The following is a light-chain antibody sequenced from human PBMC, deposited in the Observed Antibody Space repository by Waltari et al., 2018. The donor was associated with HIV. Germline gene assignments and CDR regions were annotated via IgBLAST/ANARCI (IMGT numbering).Light chain of an antibody. CDR2: DVS. J-gene: IGLJ3*02. Sequence: QTALPQPASVSGSPGQSITISCTGTSRYVGAYKLYSWYQQHPGKAPRLIIYDVSERPAGVSNRFTGSKSGNTASLTISGLQAEDEADYYCCSYVSEIVPCVFGGGTKLTVL. CDR1: SRYVGAYKL. V-gene: IGLV2-23*02. CDR3: CSYVSEIVPCV.